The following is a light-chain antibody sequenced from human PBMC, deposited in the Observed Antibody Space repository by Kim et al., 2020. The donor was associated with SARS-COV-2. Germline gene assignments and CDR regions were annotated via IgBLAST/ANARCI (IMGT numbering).Light chain of an antibody. CDR1: QSVSSSY. V-gene: IGKV3-20*01. Sequence: EIVLTQSPGTLSLSPGERATLSCRASQSVSSSYLAWYQQKPSQAPRLLIYGASSRATGIPDRFSGSGSGTDFTLTISRLEPEDFAVYYCQQYGRSRLTFGGGTKVEIK. CDR3: QQYGRSRLT. CDR2: GAS. J-gene: IGKJ4*01.